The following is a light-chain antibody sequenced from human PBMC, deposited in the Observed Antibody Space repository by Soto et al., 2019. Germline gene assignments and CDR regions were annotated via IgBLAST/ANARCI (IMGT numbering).Light chain of an antibody. CDR2: GAS. CDR1: QSVSSSY. J-gene: IGKJ1*01. Sequence: EIVLTQSPGTLSLSPGERATLSCRASQSVSSSYLARYQQKPGQAHRLLIYGASSRATGIPDRFSGSGSGTDFTFTISRLEPEDFAVYYCQQYGSSPKTFGQGTKVEIK. CDR3: QQYGSSPKT. V-gene: IGKV3-20*01.